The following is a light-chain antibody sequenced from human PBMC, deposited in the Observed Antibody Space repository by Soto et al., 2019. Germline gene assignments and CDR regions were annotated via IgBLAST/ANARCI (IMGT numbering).Light chain of an antibody. V-gene: IGLV1-47*02. CDR2: SNN. J-gene: IGLJ3*02. CDR1: SSNIGSNY. Sequence: QSVLTQPPSASGTPGQRVTISCSGSSSNIGSNYVYWYQQLPGPAPKLLIYSNNPRPSGVPDRFSGSKSGSSASLAISRLRSEDEADYYCAAWDDSLSGRVFGGGTKLTVL. CDR3: AAWDDSLSGRV.